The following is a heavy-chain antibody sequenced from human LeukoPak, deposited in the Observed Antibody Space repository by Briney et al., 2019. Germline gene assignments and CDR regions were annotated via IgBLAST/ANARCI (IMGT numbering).Heavy chain of an antibody. Sequence: GGSLRLSCAASGFTFSSYWMSWVRQAPGKGLEWVANIKQDGSEKYYVDSVKGRFTISRDNAKNSLYLQMNSLRAEGTAVYYCARDSLNMIVRWFDPWGQGTLVTVSS. V-gene: IGHV3-7*01. D-gene: IGHD3-22*01. CDR2: IKQDGSEK. CDR3: ARDSLNMIVRWFDP. J-gene: IGHJ5*02. CDR1: GFTFSSYW.